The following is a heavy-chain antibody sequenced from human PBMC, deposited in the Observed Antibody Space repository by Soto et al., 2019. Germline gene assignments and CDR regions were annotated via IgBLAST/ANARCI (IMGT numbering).Heavy chain of an antibody. CDR2: IGSSDNII. CDR1: GFTFSDYY. D-gene: IGHD3-22*01. J-gene: IGHJ4*02. Sequence: PGGSLRLSWAAPGFTFSDYYMSGIRQAPGKGLEWVSYIGSSDNIIYYADSVKGRFTISRDNAKNSLYLQMNSLRAEDTAVYYCARDLGYYESSGYFDYWGQGTLVTVSS. V-gene: IGHV3-11*01. CDR3: ARDLGYYESSGYFDY.